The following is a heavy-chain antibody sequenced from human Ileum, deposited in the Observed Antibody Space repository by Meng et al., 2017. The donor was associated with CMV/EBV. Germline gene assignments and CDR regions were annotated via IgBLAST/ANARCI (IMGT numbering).Heavy chain of an antibody. CDR1: GGTISHAGTY. CDR3: ARLVDSFDP. D-gene: IGHD2-21*01. Sequence: GSLRLSCSVSGGTISHAGTYWAWVRQSPGKGLEWIGSIYYRGSTYYNPSLNSRVTISVDLSKNHFSLNLDSVSAADTATYYCARLVDSFDPWGPGTLVTVSS. CDR2: IYYRGST. J-gene: IGHJ5*02. V-gene: IGHV4-39*02.